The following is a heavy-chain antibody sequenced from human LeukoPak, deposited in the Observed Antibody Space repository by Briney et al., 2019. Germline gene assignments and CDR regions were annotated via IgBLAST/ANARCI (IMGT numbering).Heavy chain of an antibody. D-gene: IGHD2-21*02. CDR2: IHYTGST. Sequence: PSETLSLTCFVSGGSISGSHWSWIRQPPGKGLEWDGYIHYTGSTDYNPSLRSRVTLSIDLSKNQISLRLSSVTAADTAVYYCARTGGDCSSGLCYYAMDVWGQGTTVTVS. V-gene: IGHV4-59*01. CDR1: GGSISGSH. CDR3: ARTGGDCSSGLCYYAMDV. J-gene: IGHJ6*02.